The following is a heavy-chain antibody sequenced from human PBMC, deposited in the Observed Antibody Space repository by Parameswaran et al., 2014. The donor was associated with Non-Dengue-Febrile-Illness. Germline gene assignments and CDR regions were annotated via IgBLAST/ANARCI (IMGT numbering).Heavy chain of an antibody. D-gene: IGHD3-22*01. CDR2: IKQDGSEK. CDR3: ASAGPGSYYDSSGYYYEDRPGIDY. J-gene: IGHJ4*02. V-gene: IGHV3-7*01. Sequence: VRQMPGKGLEWVANIKQDGSEKYYVDSVKGRFTISRDNAKNSLYLQMNSLRAEDTAVYYCASAGPGSYYDSSGYYYEDRPGIDYWGQGTLVTVSS.